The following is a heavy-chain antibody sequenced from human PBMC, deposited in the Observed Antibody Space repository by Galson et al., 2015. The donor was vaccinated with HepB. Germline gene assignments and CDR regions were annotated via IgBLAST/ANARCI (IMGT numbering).Heavy chain of an antibody. V-gene: IGHV3-21*01. CDR2: ISSSSSYI. Sequence: SLRLSCAASGFTFSSYSMNWVRQAPGKGLEWVSSISSSSSYIYYADSVKGRFTISRDNAKNSLYLQMNSLRAEDTAVYYCAREGRWLVSYYFDYWGQGTLVTVSS. J-gene: IGHJ4*02. CDR3: AREGRWLVSYYFDY. D-gene: IGHD6-19*01. CDR1: GFTFSSYS.